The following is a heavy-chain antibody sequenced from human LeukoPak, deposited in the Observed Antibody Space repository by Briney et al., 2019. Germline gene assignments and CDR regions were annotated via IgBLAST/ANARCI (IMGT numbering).Heavy chain of an antibody. CDR3: ARDLGASYDSSGYSYESNDY. CDR2: IIPIFGTA. D-gene: IGHD3-22*01. V-gene: IGHV1-69*05. Sequence: GASVKVSCKASGGTFSSYAISWVRQAPGKGLEWMGGIIPIFGTANYAQKFQGRVTITTDECTSTAYMELSSLRSEETAVYCCARDLGASYDSSGYSYESNDYWGQGTLVTVSS. J-gene: IGHJ4*02. CDR1: GGTFSSYA.